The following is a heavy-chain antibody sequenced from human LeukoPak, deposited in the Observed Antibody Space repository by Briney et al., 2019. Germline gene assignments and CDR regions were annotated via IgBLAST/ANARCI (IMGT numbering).Heavy chain of an antibody. CDR3: ARQGIAAAGGFDP. Sequence: PSETLSLTCTVSGGSISSSSYYWGWIRQPPGKGLEWIGSIYYSGSTYYNPSLKSRVTISVDTSKNQFSLKLGSVTAADTAVYYCARQGIAAAGGFDPWGQGTLVTVSS. CDR2: IYYSGST. D-gene: IGHD6-13*01. J-gene: IGHJ5*02. CDR1: GGSISSSSYY. V-gene: IGHV4-39*01.